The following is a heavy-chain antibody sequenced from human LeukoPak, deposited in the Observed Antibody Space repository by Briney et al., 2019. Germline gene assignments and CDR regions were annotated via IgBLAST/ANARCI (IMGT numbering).Heavy chain of an antibody. CDR1: GGSFSGYS. CDR3: ARDLYSGSPRDAFDI. D-gene: IGHD5-12*01. CDR2: INHSGSS. V-gene: IGHV4-34*01. J-gene: IGHJ3*02. Sequence: SETLSLTCAVYGGSFSGYSWSWIRQPPGKGLEWIGEINHSGSSNYNPSLKGRINISVDTSKSQFSLNLISVTAADTAVYYCARDLYSGSPRDAFDIWGQGTMVTVSS.